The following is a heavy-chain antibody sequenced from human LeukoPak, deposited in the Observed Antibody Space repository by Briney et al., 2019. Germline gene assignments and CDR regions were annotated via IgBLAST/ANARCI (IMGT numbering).Heavy chain of an antibody. CDR1: GYTVTSFG. V-gene: IGHV1-18*01. J-gene: IGHJ4*02. D-gene: IGHD5-24*01. CDR2: ISAYNGNT. Sequence: SVKPSSQASGYTVTSFGISWVRQAPRQGLEWMGWISAYNGNTNYAQKLQGRVTMTTDTSTSTAYMELRSLRSDDTAVYYCAGGEGDGFDYWGQGTLVTVSS. CDR3: AGGEGDGFDY.